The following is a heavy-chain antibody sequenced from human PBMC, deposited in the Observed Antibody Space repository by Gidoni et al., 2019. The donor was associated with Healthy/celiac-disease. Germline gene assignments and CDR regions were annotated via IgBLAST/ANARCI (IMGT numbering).Heavy chain of an antibody. CDR3: AKDYGDQPSRDFSDV. CDR1: GFPSSYYA. D-gene: IGHD4-17*01. CDR2: IRSRSGST. V-gene: IGHV3-23*01. J-gene: IGHJ3*01. Sequence: EAQLLEAGGGLVQPGGSLRLSCAASGFPSSYYAMTGVRQSPGGGLEWVSSIRSRSGSTYYADSVKVRFTIARDNSKNTIYLQMDGLRAEDTALYYCAKDYGDQPSRDFSDVWGQGTMVTVSS.